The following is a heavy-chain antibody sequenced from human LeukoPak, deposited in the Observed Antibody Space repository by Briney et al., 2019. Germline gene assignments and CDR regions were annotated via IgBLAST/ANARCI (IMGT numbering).Heavy chain of an antibody. D-gene: IGHD2-21*02. Sequence: GGSLRLSCAASGFTFSSYAMSWVRQAPGKGLEWVSAISGSSGSTYYADSVKGRFTISRDNSKNTLYLQMNSLRAEDTAVYYCAKVPAAYCGGDCYYDYWGQGTLVTVSS. CDR3: AKVPAAYCGGDCYYDY. CDR1: GFTFSSYA. V-gene: IGHV3-23*01. CDR2: ISGSSGST. J-gene: IGHJ4*02.